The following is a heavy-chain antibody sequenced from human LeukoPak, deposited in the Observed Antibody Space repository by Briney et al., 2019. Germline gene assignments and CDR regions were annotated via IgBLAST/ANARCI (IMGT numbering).Heavy chain of an antibody. CDR1: GGSISSSSYY. CDR2: IYYSGST. J-gene: IGHJ5*02. D-gene: IGHD6-25*01. V-gene: IGHV4-39*07. Sequence: SETLSLTCTVSGGSISSSSYYWGWIRRPPGKGLEWIGSIYYSGSTYYNPSLKSRVTISVDTSKNQFSLKLSSVTAADTAVFYCASPVSARGWFDPWGQGTLVTVSS. CDR3: ASPVSARGWFDP.